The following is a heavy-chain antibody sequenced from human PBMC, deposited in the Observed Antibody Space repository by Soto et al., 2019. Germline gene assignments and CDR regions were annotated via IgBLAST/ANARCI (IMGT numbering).Heavy chain of an antibody. Sequence: QVQLVESGGGVVQPGRSLRLSCAASGFTFSSYGMHWVRQAPGKGLEWVAVVSYDGNNEYYADSVKDQFTISRDNSKNTLYLQMNSLRAEDKAMYYCAKTITTPAVYSYSRDSTGRGALIDYWGQGTLVIASS. J-gene: IGHJ4*02. V-gene: IGHV3-30*18. CDR2: VSYDGNNE. D-gene: IGHD3-3*01. CDR1: GFTFSSYG. CDR3: AKTITTPAVYSYSRDSTGRGALIDY.